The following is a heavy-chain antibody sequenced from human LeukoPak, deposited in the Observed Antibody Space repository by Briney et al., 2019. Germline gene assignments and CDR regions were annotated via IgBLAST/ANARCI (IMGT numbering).Heavy chain of an antibody. CDR1: GGTFSSYA. CDR3: ARRDYGSGSYWFDP. Sequence: ASVKLSCKASGGTFSSYAISWVRQAPGQGLEWMGGIIPIFGTANYAQKFQGRVTITADESTSTAYMELSSLRSEDTAVYYCARRDYGSGSYWFDPWGQGTLVTVSS. CDR2: IIPIFGTA. D-gene: IGHD3-10*01. V-gene: IGHV1-69*13. J-gene: IGHJ5*02.